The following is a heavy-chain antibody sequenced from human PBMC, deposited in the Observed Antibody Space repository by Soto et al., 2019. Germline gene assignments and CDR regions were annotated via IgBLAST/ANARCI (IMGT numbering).Heavy chain of an antibody. D-gene: IGHD2-21*02. CDR2: ISAYNGNT. CDR3: ARDREYGGNSGGAAFDI. Sequence: SVKVSFKASGYTFTSYGISWVRQAPGQGLEWMGWISAYNGNTNYAQKLQGRVTMTTDTSTSTAYMELRSLRSDDTAVYYCARDREYGGNSGGAAFDIWGQGTMVTVSS. CDR1: GYTFTSYG. V-gene: IGHV1-18*04. J-gene: IGHJ3*02.